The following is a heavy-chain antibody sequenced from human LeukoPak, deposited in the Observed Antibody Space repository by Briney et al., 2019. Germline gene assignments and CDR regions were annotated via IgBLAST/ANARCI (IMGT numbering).Heavy chain of an antibody. CDR2: IYRSGTT. CDR1: GDPMRNYY. J-gene: IGHJ5*02. D-gene: IGHD3-10*01. V-gene: IGHV4-4*07. Sequence: SETLSLTCTVSGDPMRNYYWAWIRQSAGKGLEWIGRIYRSGTTNYSPSLHSRVTMSIDTSQNYFSLKLTSVTAADTAVYYCARESTRYGSGNYNWFDRWGQGTLVTVSS. CDR3: ARESTRYGSGNYNWFDR.